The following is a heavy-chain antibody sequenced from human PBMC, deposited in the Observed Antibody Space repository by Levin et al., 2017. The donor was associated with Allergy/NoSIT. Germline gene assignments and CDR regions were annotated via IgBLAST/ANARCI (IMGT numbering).Heavy chain of an antibody. V-gene: IGHV1-2*02. Sequence: EASVKVSCKASGYIFIDYYLHWVRQAPGQGLEWMGWINPKSGDTNSAEKFQGRVTLTRDTSLSTAYMELSSLTSDDSAVYFFACAGRIIHQLIQGAFLMGVHGTMVTGSS. CDR3: ACAGRIIHQLIQGAFLM. CDR1: GYIFIDYY. J-gene: IGHJ3*02. CDR2: INPKSGDT. D-gene: IGHD5-18*01.